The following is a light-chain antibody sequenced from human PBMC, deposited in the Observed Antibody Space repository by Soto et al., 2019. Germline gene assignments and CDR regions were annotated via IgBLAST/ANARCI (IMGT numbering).Light chain of an antibody. CDR3: CSYAGGTNL. Sequence: QSALTQPASVSGSPGQSITISWTGTSSDVGTYNLVSWYQQHPGKVPKLLIYEATKRPSGVSHRFSASKSGITASLTISGLQAEDEAHYYCCSYAGGTNLFGGGTKLTVL. V-gene: IGLV2-23*01. J-gene: IGLJ2*01. CDR2: EAT. CDR1: SSDVGTYNL.